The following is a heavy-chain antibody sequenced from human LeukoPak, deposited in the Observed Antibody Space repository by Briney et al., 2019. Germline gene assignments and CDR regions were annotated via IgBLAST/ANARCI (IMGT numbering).Heavy chain of an antibody. J-gene: IGHJ4*02. CDR3: AKDGSRVIVATFDY. Sequence: GGSLRLSCAASGFTFSSYAMSWVRQAPGKGLEWVSAISGSGGSAYYADSVKGRFTISRDNSKNTLYLQMNSLRAEDTAVYYCAKDGSRVIVATFDYWGQGTLVTVSS. CDR2: ISGSGGSA. V-gene: IGHV3-23*01. CDR1: GFTFSSYA. D-gene: IGHD2-21*01.